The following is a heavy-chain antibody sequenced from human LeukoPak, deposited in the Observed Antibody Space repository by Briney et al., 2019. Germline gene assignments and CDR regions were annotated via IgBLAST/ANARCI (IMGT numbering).Heavy chain of an antibody. Sequence: GGSLRLSCSASGFTFSNYPMHWVRQAPGKGLEYVSGISGNGGNTYYANSVKGRFTISRDNSKNTPYLQMNSLRAEDTAVYYCASARGSNYGSLGDWGQGTLVTVSS. J-gene: IGHJ4*02. CDR1: GFTFSNYP. D-gene: IGHD5-18*01. V-gene: IGHV3-64*01. CDR3: ASARGSNYGSLGD. CDR2: ISGNGGNT.